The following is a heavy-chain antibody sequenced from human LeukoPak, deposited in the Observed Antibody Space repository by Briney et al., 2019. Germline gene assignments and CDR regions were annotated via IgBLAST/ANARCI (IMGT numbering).Heavy chain of an antibody. D-gene: IGHD3-10*01. J-gene: IGHJ6*02. CDR3: ARQNGSGPQDYYYYGMDV. Sequence: PSGTLSLTCAVSGGSISSSNWWSWVRQPPGKGLEWIGEIYHSGSTNYNPSLKSRVTISVDTSKNQFSLKLSSVTAADTAVYYCARQNGSGPQDYYYYGMDVWGQGTTVTVSS. CDR1: GGSISSSNW. V-gene: IGHV4-4*02. CDR2: IYHSGST.